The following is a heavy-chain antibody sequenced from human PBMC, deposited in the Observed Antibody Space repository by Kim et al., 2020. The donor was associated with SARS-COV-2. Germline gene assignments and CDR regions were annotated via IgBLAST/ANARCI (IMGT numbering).Heavy chain of an antibody. CDR3: ARATPSAYY. CDR2: GST. Sequence: GSTNSNPSLKSRVTISVDTSKNQFSLKLSSVTAADTAVYYCARATPSAYYWGQGTLVTVSS. V-gene: IGHV4-59*01. J-gene: IGHJ4*02.